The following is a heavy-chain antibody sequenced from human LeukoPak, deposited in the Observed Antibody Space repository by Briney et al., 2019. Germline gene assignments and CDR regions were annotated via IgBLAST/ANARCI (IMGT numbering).Heavy chain of an antibody. CDR3: ARDGGHYYGSGTYYNAYYYYNGTDV. V-gene: IGHV3-74*01. Sequence: GSLRLSCAASGLTFSSHWMHWVRQAPGKGLVWVSRITNDGSSTTYADSVKGRFTISRDNAKNSLYLQMSSLRAEDTAVYYCARDGGHYYGSGTYYNAYYYYNGTDVWGQGTTVTVSS. CDR2: ITNDGSST. J-gene: IGHJ6*02. D-gene: IGHD3-10*01. CDR1: GLTFSSHW.